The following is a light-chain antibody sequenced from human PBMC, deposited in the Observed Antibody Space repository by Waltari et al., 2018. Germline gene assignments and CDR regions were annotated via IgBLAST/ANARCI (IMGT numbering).Light chain of an antibody. CDR2: GKN. CDR3: NSRDSSGNHVV. J-gene: IGLJ2*01. V-gene: IGLV3-19*01. CDR1: SLRSYY. Sequence: SSELTQDPAVSVALGQTVRITCQGDSLRSYYASWYQQKPGQAPVLVIYGKNNPPSVIPDRFSGSSTGNTASLTITGAQAEDEADYYCNSRDSSGNHVVFGGGTKLTVL.